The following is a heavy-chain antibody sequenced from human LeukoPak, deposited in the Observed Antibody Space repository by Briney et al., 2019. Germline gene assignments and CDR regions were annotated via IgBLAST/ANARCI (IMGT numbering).Heavy chain of an antibody. CDR3: ARDLCSSTSCYRYGMDV. V-gene: IGHV1-46*01. CDR2: INPSGGST. D-gene: IGHD2-2*01. CDR1: GGTFSSYA. Sequence: ASVKVSCKASGGTFSSYAISWVRQAPGQGLEWMGIINPSGGSTSYAQKFQGRVTMTRDTSTSTVYMELSSLRSEDTAVYYCARDLCSSTSCYRYGMDVWGQGTTVTVSS. J-gene: IGHJ6*02.